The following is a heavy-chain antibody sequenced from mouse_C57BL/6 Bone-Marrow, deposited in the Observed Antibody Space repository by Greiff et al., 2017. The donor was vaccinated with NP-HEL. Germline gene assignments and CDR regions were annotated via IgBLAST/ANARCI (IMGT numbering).Heavy chain of an antibody. CDR1: GFTFSSYA. CDR2: ISDGGSYT. J-gene: IGHJ4*01. D-gene: IGHD4-1*01. V-gene: IGHV5-4*03. CDR3: ARGLGGYYAMDY. Sequence: EVMLVESGGGLVKPGGSLKLSCAASGFTFSSYAMSWVRQTPDKRLEWVATISDGGSYTYYPDNVKGRFTISRDNAKNNLYLQMSHLKSEDTAMYYCARGLGGYYAMDYWGQGTSVTVSS.